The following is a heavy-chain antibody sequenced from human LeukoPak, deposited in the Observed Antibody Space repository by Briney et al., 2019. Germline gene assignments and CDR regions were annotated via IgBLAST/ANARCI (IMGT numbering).Heavy chain of an antibody. D-gene: IGHD2-15*01. CDR3: ARAQKEYCSGGSCRTFAYYYYGMDV. V-gene: IGHV4-59*01. CDR2: IYYSGST. CDR1: GGSISSYY. Sequence: SETLSLTCTVSGGSISSYYWSWIRQPPGKGLEWIGYIYYSGSTNYNPSLKSRVTISVDTSKNQFSLKLSSVTAADTAVYYCARAQKEYCSGGSCRTFAYYYYGMDVWGQGTTVTVSS. J-gene: IGHJ6*02.